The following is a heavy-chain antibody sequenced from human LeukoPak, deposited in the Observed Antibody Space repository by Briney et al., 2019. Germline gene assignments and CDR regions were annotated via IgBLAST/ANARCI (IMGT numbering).Heavy chain of an antibody. CDR1: GYTFTSYG. CDR2: VSAYNGNT. V-gene: IGHV1-18*01. J-gene: IGHJ3*02. D-gene: IGHD1-26*01. CDR3: ARESFIVDNAFDI. Sequence: ASVKVSCKASGYTFTSYGISWVRQAPGQGLEWMGWVSAYNGNTDYAQKLQGRVTMTTDTSTSTAYMELRSLRSDDTAVYYCARESFIVDNAFDIWGQGTMVTVSS.